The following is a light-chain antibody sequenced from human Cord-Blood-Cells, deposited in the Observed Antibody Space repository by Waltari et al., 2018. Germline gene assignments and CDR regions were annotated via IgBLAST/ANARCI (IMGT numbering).Light chain of an antibody. CDR2: DAS. CDR3: QQYDNLPPYT. V-gene: IGKV1-33*01. J-gene: IGKJ2*01. CDR1: QDISNY. Sequence: GDRVTITCQASQDISNYLNWYQQKPGKAPKLLIYDASNLETGVPSRFSGSGSGTDFTFTISSLQPEDIATYYCQQYDNLPPYTCGQGTKLEIK.